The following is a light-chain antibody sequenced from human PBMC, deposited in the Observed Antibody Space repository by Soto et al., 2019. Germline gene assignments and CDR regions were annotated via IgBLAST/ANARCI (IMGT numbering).Light chain of an antibody. CDR3: QQYNNWPPAWT. V-gene: IGKV3-15*01. J-gene: IGKJ1*01. Sequence: EIVITQSPATLSVSPGERATLSGRASQSVSSNLAWYQQKPGQAPRLLIYGASTRATGIPARFSGSGSGTEFTLTIRRLQSEDFAVYYCQQYNNWPPAWTFGQGTKVDIK. CDR2: GAS. CDR1: QSVSSN.